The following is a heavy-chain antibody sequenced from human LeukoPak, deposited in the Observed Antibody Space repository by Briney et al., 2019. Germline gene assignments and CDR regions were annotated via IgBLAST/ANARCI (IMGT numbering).Heavy chain of an antibody. CDR3: AKDRGGVDY. D-gene: IGHD3-16*01. V-gene: IGHV3-43*01. CDR2: MSWDGGST. Sequence: PGGSLRLSCAASGFTFDDYSMHWVRQGPGKGLEWVSVMSWDGGSTSYADSVKGRFTISRDNSKNSLYLQMNSLRSEDSALYYCAKDRGGVDYWGQGTLVTVPS. CDR1: GFTFDDYS. J-gene: IGHJ4*02.